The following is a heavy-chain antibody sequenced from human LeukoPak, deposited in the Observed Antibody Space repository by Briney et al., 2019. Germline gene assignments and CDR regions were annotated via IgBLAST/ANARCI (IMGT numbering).Heavy chain of an antibody. Sequence: SETLSLTCTVSGDSIGSINWWSWVRQPPGQGLEWIGEIYHSGTTNYNPSLESRLTISVDKSKNQFSLHLSSVTAVDTAIYYCAKPANDGYNSYSWAFEYWGQGKLVTGSS. CDR2: IYHSGTT. CDR3: AKPANDGYNSYSWAFEY. V-gene: IGHV4-4*02. J-gene: IGHJ4*02. CDR1: GDSIGSINW. D-gene: IGHD5-12*01.